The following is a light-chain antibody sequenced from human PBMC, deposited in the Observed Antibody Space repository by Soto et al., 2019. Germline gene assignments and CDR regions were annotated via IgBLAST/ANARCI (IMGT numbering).Light chain of an antibody. V-gene: IGKV1-33*01. CDR1: QDISNY. CDR3: QQYDNLPIT. Sequence: DIQMTQSPSSLSASVGDRVTITCQASQDISNYLNWYQQKPGKAPKLLIYDASNLETGVPSTFSGSGSGTDFTFTISSPQPEDIATYYCQQYDNLPITFGQGTRLEIK. J-gene: IGKJ5*01. CDR2: DAS.